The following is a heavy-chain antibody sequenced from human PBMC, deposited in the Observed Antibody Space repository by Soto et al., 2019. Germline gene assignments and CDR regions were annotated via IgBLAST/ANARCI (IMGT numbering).Heavy chain of an antibody. CDR1: GFTFSSYG. CDR3: ARQGIAAAGPLDY. CDR2: IWYDGSNK. Sequence: QVQLVESGGGVVQPGRSLRLSCAASGFTFSSYGMHWVHQAPGKGLEWVAVIWYDGSNKYYADSVKGRFTISRDNSKNTLYLQMNSLRAEDTAVYYCARQGIAAAGPLDYWGQGTLVTVSS. D-gene: IGHD6-13*01. J-gene: IGHJ4*02. V-gene: IGHV3-33*01.